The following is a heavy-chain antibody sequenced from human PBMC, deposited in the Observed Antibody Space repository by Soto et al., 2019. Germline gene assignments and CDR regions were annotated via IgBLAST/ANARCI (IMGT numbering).Heavy chain of an antibody. CDR2: ISGSGGST. D-gene: IGHD6-13*01. Sequence: GGSLRLSCAASGFTFSSYAMSWVRQAPGKGLEWVSAISGSGGSTYYADSVKGRFTFSRDNSKNTLYLQMNSLRAEDTAVYYCAKDTGWYSSSWYDYWGQGTLVTVSS. J-gene: IGHJ4*02. V-gene: IGHV3-23*01. CDR1: GFTFSSYA. CDR3: AKDTGWYSSSWYDY.